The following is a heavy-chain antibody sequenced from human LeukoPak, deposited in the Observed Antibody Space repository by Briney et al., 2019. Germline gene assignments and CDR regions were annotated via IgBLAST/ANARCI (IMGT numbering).Heavy chain of an antibody. V-gene: IGHV3-30*19. Sequence: GGSLRLSCAASGFTFSSYGMHWVRQAPGKGLEWVAVISYDGSNKYYADSVKGRFTISRDNSKNTLYLQMNSLRAEDTAVYYCARDRTVGRGGILDYWGQGTLVTVSS. CDR1: GFTFSSYG. CDR2: ISYDGSNK. CDR3: ARDRTVGRGGILDY. J-gene: IGHJ4*02. D-gene: IGHD3-10*01.